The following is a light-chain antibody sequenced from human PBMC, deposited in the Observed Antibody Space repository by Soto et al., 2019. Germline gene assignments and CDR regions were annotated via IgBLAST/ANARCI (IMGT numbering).Light chain of an antibody. J-gene: IGLJ7*01. CDR3: AAWDDSLSGGM. Sequence: QSVLTQPPSASGTPGQRVTISCSGSSSNIGSNYVYWYQQLPGTAPKLLIYRNNQRPPGVPDRISGSKSGTSASLAISGLRSEDEADYYCAAWDDSLSGGMFGGGTQLTVL. CDR2: RNN. CDR1: SSNIGSNY. V-gene: IGLV1-47*01.